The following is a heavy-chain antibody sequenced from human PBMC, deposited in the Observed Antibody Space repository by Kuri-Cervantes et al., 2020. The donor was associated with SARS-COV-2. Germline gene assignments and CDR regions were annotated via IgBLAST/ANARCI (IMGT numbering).Heavy chain of an antibody. Sequence: GGSLRLSCAASGFTFSSYSMNWVRQAPGKGLEWVSSISSSSSYIYYADSVKGRFTISRDNAKNSLYLQMNSLRAEDTAVYYCARGASREKAPVRAFDIWGQGTMVTVSS. CDR2: ISSSSSYI. V-gene: IGHV3-21*01. CDR3: ARGASREKAPVRAFDI. J-gene: IGHJ3*02. CDR1: GFTFSSYS. D-gene: IGHD1-26*01.